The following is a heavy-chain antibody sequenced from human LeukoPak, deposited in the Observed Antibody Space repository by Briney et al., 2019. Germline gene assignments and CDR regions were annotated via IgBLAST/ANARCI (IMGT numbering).Heavy chain of an antibody. Sequence: PGGSLRLSCAASGFTLRSSAMSWVRQAPGKGLEWVSAISGDGGTISYAASVRGRFTISRDNAKNTLFLQMSSLRAGDTALYYCAKDLGDGYNSYHYYGMDVWGQGTTVTVSS. D-gene: IGHD5-24*01. J-gene: IGHJ6*02. V-gene: IGHV3-23*01. CDR1: GFTLRSSA. CDR2: ISGDGGTI. CDR3: AKDLGDGYNSYHYYGMDV.